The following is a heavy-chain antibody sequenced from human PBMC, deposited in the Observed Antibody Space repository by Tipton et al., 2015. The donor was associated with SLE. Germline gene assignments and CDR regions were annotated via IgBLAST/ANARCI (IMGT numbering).Heavy chain of an antibody. J-gene: IGHJ4*02. CDR3: AGGWGNQVFDY. Sequence: TLSLTCSVSAYSISSDYYWGWIRQPPGKGLEWIGTMYRSGSTYYNPSLQSRVTISGDTSKNHFSLKLSSMTAADTAVYYCAGGWGNQVFDYWGQGTLVTVSS. V-gene: IGHV4-38-2*02. CDR2: MYRSGST. CDR1: AYSISSDYY. D-gene: IGHD1-14*01.